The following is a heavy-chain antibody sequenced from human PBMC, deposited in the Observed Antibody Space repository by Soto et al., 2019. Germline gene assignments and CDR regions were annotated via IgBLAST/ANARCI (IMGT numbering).Heavy chain of an antibody. CDR3: ARRGTVTTEEPIFAEYFQH. CDR1: GGSISSSSYY. J-gene: IGHJ1*01. CDR2: IYYSGST. Sequence: SETLSLTCTVSGGSISSSSYYWGWIRQPPGKGLEWIGSIYYSGSTYYNPSLKSRVTISVDTSKNQFSLKLSSVTAADTAVYYCARRGTVTTEEPIFAEYFQHWGQGTLVTVSS. D-gene: IGHD4-17*01. V-gene: IGHV4-39*01.